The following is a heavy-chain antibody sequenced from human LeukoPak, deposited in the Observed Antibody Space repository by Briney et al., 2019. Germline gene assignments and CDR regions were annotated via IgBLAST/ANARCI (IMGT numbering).Heavy chain of an antibody. V-gene: IGHV4-31*03. J-gene: IGHJ4*02. D-gene: IGHD3-10*01. Sequence: SETLSLTCTVSGGSISSGDYYWSWIRQPPGKGLEWIGYIYYSGSTYYNPSLKSRVTISVDTSKNQFSLKLSSVTAADTAVYYCARGDDTMVRGDFDYWGQGTLVTVSS. CDR3: ARGDDTMVRGDFDY. CDR1: GGSISSGDYY. CDR2: IYYSGST.